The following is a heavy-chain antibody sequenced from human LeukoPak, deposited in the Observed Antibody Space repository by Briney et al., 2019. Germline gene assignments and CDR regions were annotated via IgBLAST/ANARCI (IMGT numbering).Heavy chain of an antibody. CDR2: IYYSGST. CDR3: ARGGYCSSTSCSSIVFDY. Sequence: SETLSLTCTVSGGSISSYYWSRIRQPPGKGLEWIGYIYYSGSTNYNPSLKSRVTISVDTSKNQFPLKLSSVTAADTAVYYCARGGYCSSTSCSSIVFDYWGQGTLVTVSS. CDR1: GGSISSYY. V-gene: IGHV4-59*01. D-gene: IGHD2-2*01. J-gene: IGHJ4*02.